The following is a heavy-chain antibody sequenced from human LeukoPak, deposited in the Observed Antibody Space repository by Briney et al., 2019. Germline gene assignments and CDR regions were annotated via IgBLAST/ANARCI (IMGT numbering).Heavy chain of an antibody. CDR2: IYTSGST. Sequence: SETLSLTCTVSGGSISSYYWSGIRQPAGKGLEWIGRIYTSGSTNYNPSLKSRVTMSVDTSKNQFSLKLSSVTAADTAVYYCARDIGPRDFYYYYYMDVWGKGTTVTVSS. CDR1: GGSISSYY. D-gene: IGHD3-3*01. V-gene: IGHV4-4*07. J-gene: IGHJ6*03. CDR3: ARDIGPRDFYYYYYMDV.